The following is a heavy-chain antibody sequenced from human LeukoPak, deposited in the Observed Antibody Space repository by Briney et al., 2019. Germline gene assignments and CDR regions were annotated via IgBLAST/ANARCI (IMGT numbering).Heavy chain of an antibody. CDR2: IYYSGST. D-gene: IGHD3-22*01. CDR1: VGSISSSSYY. CDR3: ARRGDSYYDSSGPTGAFDY. V-gene: IGHV4-39*01. Sequence: SETLSLTCTVSVGSISSSSYYWGWIRQPPGKGLEWIGSIYYSGSTYYNPSLKSRVTISVDTSKNQFSLKLSSVTAADTAVYYCARRGDSYYDSSGPTGAFDYWGQGTLVTVSS. J-gene: IGHJ4*02.